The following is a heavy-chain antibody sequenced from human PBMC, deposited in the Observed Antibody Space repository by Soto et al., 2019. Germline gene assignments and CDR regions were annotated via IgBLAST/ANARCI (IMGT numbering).Heavy chain of an antibody. J-gene: IGHJ5*01. CDR3: ACRGPWGVHFAS. CDR1: GFTLSDYW. CDR2: INQDGSGA. Sequence: GGSLRLSCAASGFTLSDYWMSWVRQAPGKGLEGVGSINQDGSGAYYVASLNGRFPISRANARNSFFLQMNNRRVEDTAVYYVACRGPWGVHFASWGQGRLVTVSS. V-gene: IGHV3-7*03. D-gene: IGHD3-16*01.